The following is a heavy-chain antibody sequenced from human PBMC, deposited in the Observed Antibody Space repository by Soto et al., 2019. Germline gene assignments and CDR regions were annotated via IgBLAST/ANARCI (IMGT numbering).Heavy chain of an antibody. V-gene: IGHV4-39*01. Sequence: SETLSLTCTVSGGSISSSSYYWGWIRQPPGKGLEWIGSIYYSGSTYYNPSLKSRVTISVDTSKNQFSLKLSSVTAADTAVYYCASKCMITFGGVYGMDVWGQGTTVTVSS. CDR2: IYYSGST. CDR1: GGSISSSSYY. CDR3: ASKCMITFGGVYGMDV. D-gene: IGHD3-16*01. J-gene: IGHJ6*02.